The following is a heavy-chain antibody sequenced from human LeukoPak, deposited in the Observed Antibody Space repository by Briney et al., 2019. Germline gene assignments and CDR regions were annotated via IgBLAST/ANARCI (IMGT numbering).Heavy chain of an antibody. V-gene: IGHV3-30*04. CDR1: GFTFSRYT. D-gene: IGHD3-22*01. J-gene: IGHJ5*02. Sequence: PGGSLRLSCAASGFTFSRYTMNWVRQSPGKGLEWVAVILADGSDSHCADSMKGRFTISRDNSKNTVYLQINSLRPDDTAVYYCARGYSSDSSGYRFQRGFDPWGQGTLVVVSS. CDR3: ARGYSSDSSGYRFQRGFDP. CDR2: ILADGSDS.